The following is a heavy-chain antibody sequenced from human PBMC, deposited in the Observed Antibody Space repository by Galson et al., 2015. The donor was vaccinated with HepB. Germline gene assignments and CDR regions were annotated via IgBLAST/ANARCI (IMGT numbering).Heavy chain of an antibody. CDR2: IYSGGST. D-gene: IGHD2-21*02. CDR1: GFSVSSNY. J-gene: IGHJ6*02. CDR3: TRERVEWFGYGGDSYPGYYYYAMDV. Sequence: SLRLSCAASGFSVSSNYMSWVRQAPGKGLEWVSVIYSGGSTYYADSVKGRFTIPRHDSKNTPYLQMNSLRAEDTALYYCTRERVEWFGYGGDSYPGYYYYAMDVWGQGTTVTVSS. V-gene: IGHV3-53*04.